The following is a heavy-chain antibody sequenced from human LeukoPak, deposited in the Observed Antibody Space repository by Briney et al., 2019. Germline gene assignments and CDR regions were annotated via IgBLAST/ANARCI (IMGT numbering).Heavy chain of an antibody. CDR2: ISYDGSNK. CDR3: ARGQWLGRMGHSDY. Sequence: GGSLRLSCAASGFTFSSYGMHWVRQAPGKGLEWVAVISYDGSNKYYADSVKGRFTISRDNSKNTLYLQMNSLRAEDTAVYYCARGQWLGRMGHSDYWGQGTLVTVSS. V-gene: IGHV3-30*03. CDR1: GFTFSSYG. J-gene: IGHJ4*02. D-gene: IGHD6-19*01.